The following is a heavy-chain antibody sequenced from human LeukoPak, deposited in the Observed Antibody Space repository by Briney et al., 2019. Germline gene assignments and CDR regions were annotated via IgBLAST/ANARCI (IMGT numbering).Heavy chain of an antibody. CDR3: ANSEVDTAMVTGY. D-gene: IGHD5-18*01. J-gene: IGHJ4*02. V-gene: IGHV4-34*01. CDR1: GGSFSGYY. CDR2: INHSGST. Sequence: SSETLSLTCAVYGGSFSGYYWSWIRQPPGKGLEWIGEINHSGSTNYNPSLKSRVTISVDTSKNQFSLKLSSVTAADTAVYYCANSEVDTAMVTGYWGQGTLVTVSS.